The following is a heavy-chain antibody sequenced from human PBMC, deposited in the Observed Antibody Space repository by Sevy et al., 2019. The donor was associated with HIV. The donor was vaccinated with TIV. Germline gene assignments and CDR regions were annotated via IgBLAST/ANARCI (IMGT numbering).Heavy chain of an antibody. Sequence: GGSLRLSCAASGFTFSSYWMHGVRQAPGKGLVWVSRINSDRSSTSYADSVKGRFTISRDNAKNTLYLQMNSLRAEDTAVYYCARDRGWDCSSTSCYSTPLGMDVWGQGTTVTVSS. J-gene: IGHJ6*02. V-gene: IGHV3-74*01. D-gene: IGHD2-2*01. CDR2: INSDRSST. CDR3: ARDRGWDCSSTSCYSTPLGMDV. CDR1: GFTFSSYW.